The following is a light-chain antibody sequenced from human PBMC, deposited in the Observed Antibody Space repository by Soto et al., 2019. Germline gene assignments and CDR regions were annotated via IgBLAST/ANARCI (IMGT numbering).Light chain of an antibody. J-gene: IGKJ1*01. CDR2: DES. CDR3: QKYNNWPET. CDR1: QSISST. V-gene: IGKV3-15*01. Sequence: VLTQSPATLSLSPGDRATLSCRASQSISSTLAWYQQKTGQAPRLLIYDESTRATGIPDRLSGSGSGTELSLTISRLQSEDFAVYYCQKYNNWPETCGQGTKVDIK.